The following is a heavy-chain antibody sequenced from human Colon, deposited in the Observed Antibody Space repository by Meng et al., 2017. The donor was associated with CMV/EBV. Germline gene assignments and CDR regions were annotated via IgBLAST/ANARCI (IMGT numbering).Heavy chain of an antibody. CDR3: ARGRLTADY. J-gene: IGHJ4*02. CDR1: YA. Sequence: YAMNWVRQAPGQGLEWMGWINTNTGNPTYAQGFTGRFVFSLDTSVSTAYLQISSLKADDTAVYYCARGRLTADYWGQGTLVTVSS. V-gene: IGHV7-4-1*02. D-gene: IGHD4/OR15-4a*01. CDR2: INTNTGNP.